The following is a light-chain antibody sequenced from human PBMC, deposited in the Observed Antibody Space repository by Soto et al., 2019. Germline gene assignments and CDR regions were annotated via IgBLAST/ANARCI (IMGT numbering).Light chain of an antibody. CDR1: SSNIGSNY. Sequence: QSVLTQPPSASGTPGQRVTISCSGSSSNIGSNYVYWFQQFPGTAPKLLIYRNNERPPGVPDRFSGSKSGTSASLAISGLRSEDDADYYCAACDDSLSGVVFGGGTKLTVL. J-gene: IGLJ2*01. CDR2: RNN. CDR3: AACDDSLSGVV. V-gene: IGLV1-47*01.